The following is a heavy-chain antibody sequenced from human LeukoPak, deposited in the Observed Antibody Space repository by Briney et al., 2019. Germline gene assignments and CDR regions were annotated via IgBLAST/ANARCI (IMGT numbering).Heavy chain of an antibody. V-gene: IGHV1-8*01. CDR1: GCTFTSYD. CDR3: ARGRASWCSSTSCYFDYYYGMDV. CDR2: MNPNSGNT. J-gene: IGHJ6*02. Sequence: ASVKVSCKASGCTFTSYDINWVRQATGQGLEWMGWMNPNSGNTGYAQKFQGRVTMTRNTSISTAYMELSSLRSEDTAVYYCARGRASWCSSTSCYFDYYYGMDVWGQGTTVTVSS. D-gene: IGHD2-2*01.